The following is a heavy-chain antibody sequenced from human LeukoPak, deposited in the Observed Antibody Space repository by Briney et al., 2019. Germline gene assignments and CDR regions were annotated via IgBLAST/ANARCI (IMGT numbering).Heavy chain of an antibody. CDR2: IYYSGST. Sequence: SETLSLTCTVAGGSISSYYWSWIRQPPGKGLEWIGYIYYSGSTNYNPSLKSRVTISVDTSKNQFSLKLSSVTAADTAVYYCARQGSGWYGYWGQGTLVTVSS. CDR1: GGSISSYY. V-gene: IGHV4-59*01. CDR3: ARQGSGWYGY. D-gene: IGHD6-19*01. J-gene: IGHJ4*02.